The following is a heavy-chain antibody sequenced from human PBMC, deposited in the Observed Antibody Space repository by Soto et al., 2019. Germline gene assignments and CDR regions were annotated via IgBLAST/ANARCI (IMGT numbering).Heavy chain of an antibody. V-gene: IGHV1-3*01. CDR2: INAGNGNT. Sequence: ASVKVSCKASGYTFTSYAMHWVRQAPGQRLEWMGWINAGNGNTKYSQKFQGRVTITRDTSASTAYMEPSSLRSEDTAVYYCARDFGDTIFGVVIENWFDPWGQGTLVTVSS. D-gene: IGHD3-3*01. J-gene: IGHJ5*02. CDR1: GYTFTSYA. CDR3: ARDFGDTIFGVVIENWFDP.